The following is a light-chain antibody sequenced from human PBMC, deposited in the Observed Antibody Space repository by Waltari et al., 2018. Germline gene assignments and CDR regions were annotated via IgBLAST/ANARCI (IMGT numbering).Light chain of an antibody. CDR1: SSDVGDFKY. V-gene: IGLV2-11*01. CDR2: DVS. Sequence: QSALTQPRSVSGSPGQSVPISCTGTSSDVGDFKYVSWYQQHPGRAPKLMIYDVSKRPSGVPDRFSGSKSDNTASLTISGLQAEDEADYYCCSYAATYTLLFGGGTKLTVL. CDR3: CSYAATYTLL. J-gene: IGLJ3*02.